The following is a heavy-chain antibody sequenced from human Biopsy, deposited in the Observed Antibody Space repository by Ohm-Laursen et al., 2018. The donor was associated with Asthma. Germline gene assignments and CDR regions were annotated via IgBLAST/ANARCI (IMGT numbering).Heavy chain of an antibody. Sequence: SSLRLSCSASGFTFSSYGMHWVRQAPGKGLEWVAVMSYDGSKKYYADSVKGRFTISRDNSKNTLYLQMSSLRSEDTAVYFCARGVYYDFWSGYSRPIPGEYGMDVWGQGTTVTV. CDR2: MSYDGSKK. CDR3: ARGVYYDFWSGYSRPIPGEYGMDV. V-gene: IGHV3-30*03. CDR1: GFTFSSYG. D-gene: IGHD3-3*01. J-gene: IGHJ6*02.